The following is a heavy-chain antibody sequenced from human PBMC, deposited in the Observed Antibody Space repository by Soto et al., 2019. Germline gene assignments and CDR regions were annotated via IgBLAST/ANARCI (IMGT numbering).Heavy chain of an antibody. J-gene: IGHJ4*02. CDR1: GFPFREFG. V-gene: IGHV3-33*05. Sequence: QMQLVESGGGVVQPGRSLRLSCVASGFPFREFGMHWVRQAPGKGLEWVALISYDGSDYADSVKGRFTIFRDDSRDTLFLHMDNLSPDDTGVYYCARRWNYYLDFWGQGTLVAVSS. D-gene: IGHD1-1*01. CDR2: ISYDGSD. CDR3: ARRWNYYLDF.